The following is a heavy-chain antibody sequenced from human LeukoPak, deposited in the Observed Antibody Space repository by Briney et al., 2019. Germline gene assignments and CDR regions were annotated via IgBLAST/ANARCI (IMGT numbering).Heavy chain of an antibody. D-gene: IGHD1-20*01. Sequence: GGSLRLSCVGYGFTFGTHALHWVRQAPGKGLEWVAVISYDSYNKYYTDSVKGRFTISRDNSKDTLYLQMNSLGPEDTALYFCARDNWKYVGSPGDAFDIWGQGTMVTVSS. V-gene: IGHV3-30*04. J-gene: IGHJ3*02. CDR2: ISYDSYNK. CDR3: ARDNWKYVGSPGDAFDI. CDR1: GFTFGTHA.